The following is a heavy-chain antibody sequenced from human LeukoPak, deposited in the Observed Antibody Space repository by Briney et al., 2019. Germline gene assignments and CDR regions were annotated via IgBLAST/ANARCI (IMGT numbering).Heavy chain of an antibody. V-gene: IGHV5-51*01. CDR1: GYSFTSYW. Sequence: GESLKISCKGFGYSFTSYWIGWVRQMPGKGLEWMGIIYPGDSDTRYSPSFQGQVTISADKSISTAYLQWSSLKAADTAMYYCARRIDRYYFDYWGQGTLVTVSS. CDR2: IYPGDSDT. J-gene: IGHJ4*02. CDR3: ARRIDRYYFDY. D-gene: IGHD1-14*01.